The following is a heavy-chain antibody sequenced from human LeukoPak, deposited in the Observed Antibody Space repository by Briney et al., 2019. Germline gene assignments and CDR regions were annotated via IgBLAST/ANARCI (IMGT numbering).Heavy chain of an antibody. J-gene: IGHJ3*02. V-gene: IGHV1-69*13. CDR3: ARRATHDAFDI. D-gene: IGHD1-26*01. CDR1: GGTFSSYA. CDR2: IIPIFGTA. Sequence: ASVKVSCKASGGTFSSYAISWVRQAPGQGLEWMGGIIPIFGTANYAQKFQGRVTITADESTSTAYMELSSLRSEDTAVCYCARRATHDAFDIWGQGTMVTVSS.